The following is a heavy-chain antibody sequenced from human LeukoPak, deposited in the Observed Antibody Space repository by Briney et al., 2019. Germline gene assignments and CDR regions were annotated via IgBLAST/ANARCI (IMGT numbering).Heavy chain of an antibody. D-gene: IGHD6-13*01. CDR3: ASIVIAAAGTDY. CDR2: ISSSSSYI. Sequence: GGSLRLSCAASGFTFSSYSMNLVRQAPGKGLEWVSSISSSSSYIYYADSVKGRFTISRDNAKNSLYLQMNSLRAEDTAVYYCASIVIAAAGTDYWGQGTLVTVSS. J-gene: IGHJ4*02. V-gene: IGHV3-21*01. CDR1: GFTFSSYS.